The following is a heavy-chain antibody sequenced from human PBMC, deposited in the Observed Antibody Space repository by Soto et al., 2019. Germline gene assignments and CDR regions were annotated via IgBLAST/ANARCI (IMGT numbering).Heavy chain of an antibody. J-gene: IGHJ5*02. CDR1: GGSISSSSYY. D-gene: IGHD3-22*01. CDR2: IYYSGST. CDR3: ARIAYYYDSSGSPGARFDP. Sequence: QLQLQESGPGLVKPSETLSLTCTVSGGSISSSSYYWGWIRQPPGKGLEWIGGIYYSGSTYYNPSLKSRVTISVDTSKNQFSLKMSSVTAADTAVYYCARIAYYYDSSGSPGARFDPWGQGTLVTVSS. V-gene: IGHV4-39*01.